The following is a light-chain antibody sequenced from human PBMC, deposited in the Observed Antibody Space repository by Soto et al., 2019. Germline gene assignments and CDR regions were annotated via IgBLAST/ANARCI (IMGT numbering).Light chain of an antibody. Sequence: IVLTQSPATLSLSPGEGATLSCRASQNVSDKFLAWYQQIPGQAPRLLIFASYSRPTGIPDRFSGSGSGTDFTLTISRLEPEDLAVYYCQHYGASPPFTFGQGTRV. CDR2: ASY. J-gene: IGKJ2*01. CDR1: QNVSDKF. V-gene: IGKV3-20*01. CDR3: QHYGASPPFT.